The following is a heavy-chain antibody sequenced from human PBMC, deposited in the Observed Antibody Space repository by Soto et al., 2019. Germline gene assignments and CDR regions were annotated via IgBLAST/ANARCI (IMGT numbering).Heavy chain of an antibody. D-gene: IGHD6-13*01. CDR1: GYTFTNYG. J-gene: IGHJ5*02. CDR3: ARSPAATGTSWLDT. CDR2: ISAYNGHT. Sequence: ASVKVSCKASGYTFTNYGITWVRQAPGEGLEWMGWISAYNGHTNYAQKVQGRVTMTTDTSTRTAYMELRSLRSDDTAGFYCARSPAATGTSWLDTWGRGTLVTVSS. V-gene: IGHV1-18*04.